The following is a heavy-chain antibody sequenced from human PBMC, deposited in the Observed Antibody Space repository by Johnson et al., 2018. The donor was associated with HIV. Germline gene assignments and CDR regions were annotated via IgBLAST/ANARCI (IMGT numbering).Heavy chain of an antibody. J-gene: IGHJ3*02. CDR2: FYSGGNT. V-gene: IGHV3-66*02. CDR1: GFTVSTNY. CDR3: ARGFCSSASCYLHAFDI. D-gene: IGHD2-2*01. Sequence: VQLVESGGGVVQPGGSLRLSCAASGFTVSTNYMNWVRQAPGKGLEWVSVFYSGGNTYHADSVTGRFTIPRDNSKNTLYLQMNTLRAEDTVVYYCARGFCSSASCYLHAFDIWGQGTMVTVSS.